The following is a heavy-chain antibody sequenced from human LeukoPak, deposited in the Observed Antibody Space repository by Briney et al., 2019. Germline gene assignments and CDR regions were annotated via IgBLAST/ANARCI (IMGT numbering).Heavy chain of an antibody. Sequence: GGSLRLSCAASGFTFSGSAMHWVHQASGKGLEWVGRIRSKANSYATAYAASVKGRFTISRDDSKNTAYLQMNSLKTEDTAVYYCTRHVNFWSGYYYYYYMDVWGKGTTVTVSS. V-gene: IGHV3-73*01. CDR2: IRSKANSYAT. CDR3: TRHVNFWSGYYYYYYMDV. J-gene: IGHJ6*03. CDR1: GFTFSGSA. D-gene: IGHD3-3*01.